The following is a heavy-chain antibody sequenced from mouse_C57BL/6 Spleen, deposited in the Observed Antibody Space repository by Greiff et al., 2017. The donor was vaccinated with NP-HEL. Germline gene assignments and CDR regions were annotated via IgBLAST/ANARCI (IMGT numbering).Heavy chain of an antibody. D-gene: IGHD2-3*01. J-gene: IGHJ4*01. Sequence: QVQLQQPGAELVRPGSSVKLSCKASGYTFTSYWMHWVKQRPIQGLEWIGNIDPSDSETHYNQKFKDKATLTVDKSSSTAYMQLSSLTSEDSAVYYCARSDGIRRAMDYWGQGTSVTVSS. V-gene: IGHV1-52*01. CDR3: ARSDGIRRAMDY. CDR2: IDPSDSET. CDR1: GYTFTSYW.